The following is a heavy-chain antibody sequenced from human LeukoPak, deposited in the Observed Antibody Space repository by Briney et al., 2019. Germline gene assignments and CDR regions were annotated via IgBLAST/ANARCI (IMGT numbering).Heavy chain of an antibody. CDR1: EVTFSNYA. CDR2: ISNDGSSK. Sequence: PGGSLRLSCVGSEVTFSNYAVHWVRQAPGRGLEWVAVISNDGSSKYYADSVKGRFIVSRDNTQNTLYLQINSLKSEDTAIYYCARDGVPDYWGQGTLVTVSS. V-gene: IGHV3-30-3*01. J-gene: IGHJ4*02. D-gene: IGHD1-1*01. CDR3: ARDGVPDY.